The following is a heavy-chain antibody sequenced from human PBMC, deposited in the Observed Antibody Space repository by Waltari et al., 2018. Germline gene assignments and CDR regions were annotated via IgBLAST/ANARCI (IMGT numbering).Heavy chain of an antibody. J-gene: IGHJ3*01. Sequence: EAQLVESGGGLVQPGGSLRVSCAASGFTFSDDSMHWFRQAPGKGLEWISYIISTSSMIYYADSVRGRFTISRDNAKNSLYLQMNSLRAEDTAVYYCAREAYSSSWFFDVWGQGTVVTVSS. CDR3: AREAYSSSWFFDV. V-gene: IGHV3-48*04. CDR1: GFTFSDDS. D-gene: IGHD6-13*01. CDR2: IISTSSMI.